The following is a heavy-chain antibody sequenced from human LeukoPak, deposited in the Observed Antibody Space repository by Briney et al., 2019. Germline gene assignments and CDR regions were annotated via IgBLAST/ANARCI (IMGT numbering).Heavy chain of an antibody. Sequence: GGSLRLSCAASGFTFSSYGMHWVRQAPGTGLEWVTVISYDGSYKYYADSVKGRFTISRDNAKNSLYLQMNSLRAEDTAVYYCVRDSFAAGNWLDPWGQGTLVTVSS. CDR2: ISYDGSYK. J-gene: IGHJ5*02. CDR1: GFTFSSYG. V-gene: IGHV3-33*08. CDR3: VRDSFAAGNWLDP. D-gene: IGHD6-13*01.